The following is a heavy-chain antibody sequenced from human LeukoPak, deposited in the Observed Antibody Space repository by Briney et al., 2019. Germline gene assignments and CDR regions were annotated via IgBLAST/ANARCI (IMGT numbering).Heavy chain of an antibody. J-gene: IGHJ4*02. CDR3: ARVGYNWNLFDY. Sequence: GGSLRLSCAASGFTFSNYWMSWVRQAPGKGLEWVANINQDGSEKYSVDSVKGRFTIPRDNAKNSLYLQMNSLRAEDTAVYYCARVGYNWNLFDYWGQGTLVTVSS. CDR1: GFTFSNYW. V-gene: IGHV3-7*02. CDR2: INQDGSEK. D-gene: IGHD1-20*01.